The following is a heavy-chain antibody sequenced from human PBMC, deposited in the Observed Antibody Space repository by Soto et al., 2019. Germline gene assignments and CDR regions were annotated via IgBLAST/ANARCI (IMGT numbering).Heavy chain of an antibody. CDR3: TKDQTSAYYAYYFDC. Sequence: SVKVSCKASGFTYINSAVQWVRQARGQRLEWIGWIVVGSGNTNYAQKFQERVTITRDLSTSTAYMELSSLRSEDTAVYYCTKDQTSAYYAYYFDCWGQGALVTVSS. J-gene: IGHJ4*02. CDR2: IVVGSGNT. V-gene: IGHV1-58*01. CDR1: GFTYINSA. D-gene: IGHD3-22*01.